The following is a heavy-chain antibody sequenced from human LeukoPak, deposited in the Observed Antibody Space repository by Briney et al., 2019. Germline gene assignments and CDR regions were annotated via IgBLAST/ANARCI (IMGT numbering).Heavy chain of an antibody. J-gene: IGHJ4*02. CDR1: GFTFSSYA. V-gene: IGHV3-30-3*01. D-gene: IGHD2-15*01. Sequence: GGSLRLSCAASGFTFSSYAMHWVRQAPGKGLEWVAVISYDGSNKYYADSVKGRCTISRDNSKNTLYLQMNSLRAEDTAVYYCAKEGLLCSGGSCYHDYFDYWGQGTLVTVSS. CDR2: ISYDGSNK. CDR3: AKEGLLCSGGSCYHDYFDY.